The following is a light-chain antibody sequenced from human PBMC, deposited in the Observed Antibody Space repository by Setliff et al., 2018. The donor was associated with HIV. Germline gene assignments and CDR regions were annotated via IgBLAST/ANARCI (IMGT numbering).Light chain of an antibody. Sequence: QSALTQPASVSGSPGQSITISCTGTSSDVEGYSLVSWFQQHPGEAPTLMLYEVSKRPSGVSDRFSGSKSGNTASLTISGLRAEDEADYYCCSYVRGATYVFGTGTRSPS. J-gene: IGLJ1*01. CDR2: EVS. V-gene: IGLV2-23*02. CDR3: CSYVRGATYV. CDR1: SSDVEGYSL.